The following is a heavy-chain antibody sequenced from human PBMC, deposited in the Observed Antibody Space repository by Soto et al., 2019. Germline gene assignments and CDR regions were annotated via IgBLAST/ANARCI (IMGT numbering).Heavy chain of an antibody. V-gene: IGHV3-21*01. CDR3: ARSVSSGYPRPEIDY. D-gene: IGHD3-22*01. Sequence: EVQLVESGGGLVKPGGSLRLSCAASGFTFSSYSMNWVRQAPGKGLEWVSSISSSSSYIYYADSVKGRFTISRDNDKNSLYLQMNSLRAEDTAVYYCARSVSSGYPRPEIDYWGQGTLVTVSS. CDR2: ISSSSSYI. J-gene: IGHJ4*02. CDR1: GFTFSSYS.